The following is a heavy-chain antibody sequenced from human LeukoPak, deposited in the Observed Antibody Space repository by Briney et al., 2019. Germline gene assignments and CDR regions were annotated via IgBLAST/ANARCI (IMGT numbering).Heavy chain of an antibody. CDR1: GFTFSSYW. Sequence: PGGSLRLSCAASGFTFSSYWMHWVRQAPGKGLVWVSRINTDGSSTTYADSVKGRFTISRDNAKNTLYLQMNSLRAEDTAVYYCSRAVQGSATSMDVWGKGTTVTVSS. J-gene: IGHJ6*03. V-gene: IGHV3-74*01. CDR2: INTDGSST. D-gene: IGHD3-10*01. CDR3: SRAVQGSATSMDV.